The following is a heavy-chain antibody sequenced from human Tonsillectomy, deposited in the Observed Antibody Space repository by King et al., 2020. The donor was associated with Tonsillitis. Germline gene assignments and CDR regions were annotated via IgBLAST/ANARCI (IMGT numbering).Heavy chain of an antibody. J-gene: IGHJ4*02. D-gene: IGHD5-18*01. CDR2: IYYSGST. Sequence: LQLQESGPGLVKPSETLSLTCTVSGGPISSSSYYWGWLRQPPGKGLEWIGSIYYSGSTYYNPSLKSRVTISVDTSKNQFSLKLSSVTAAGTAVYYCARRGGYSYGYVDYWGQGTLVTVSS. CDR1: GGPISSSSYY. CDR3: ARRGGYSYGYVDY. V-gene: IGHV4-39*01.